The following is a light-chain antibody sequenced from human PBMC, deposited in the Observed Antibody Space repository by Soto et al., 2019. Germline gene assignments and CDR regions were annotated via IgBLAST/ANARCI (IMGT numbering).Light chain of an antibody. V-gene: IGLV1-40*01. CDR2: GXX. J-gene: IGLJ1*01. Sequence: QSVLTQPPSVSGAPGQRVTISCTGSSSNIGAGNDVHWYQQLPGTAPKLLIYGXXXRXSGVPDRFSGSKYGTSASLAITGLQDEDEAEYYCATCADGRNSYVVGTGTKVTVL. CDR1: SSNIGAGND. CDR3: ATCADGRNSYV.